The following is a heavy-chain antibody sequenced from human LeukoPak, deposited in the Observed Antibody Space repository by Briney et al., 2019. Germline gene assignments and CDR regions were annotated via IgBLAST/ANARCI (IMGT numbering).Heavy chain of an antibody. CDR3: AAGPIVLPSGKTNDY. CDR1: GYTFTRYT. V-gene: IGHV7-4-1*02. J-gene: IGHJ4*02. D-gene: IGHD2/OR15-2a*01. Sequence: ASVKISCKGSGYTFTRYTMNWVRQAPGHGLEWLGCINTKTGDPTYAQGFTGRFVFSLDTSVSTTYLQISNLKAEDTGVYFCAAGPIVLPSGKTNDYWGQGALVTVSS. CDR2: INTKTGDP.